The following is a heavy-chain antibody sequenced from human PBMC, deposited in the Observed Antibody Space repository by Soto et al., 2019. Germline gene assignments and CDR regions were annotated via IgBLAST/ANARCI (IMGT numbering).Heavy chain of an antibody. J-gene: IGHJ4*02. CDR3: ARDLNRVGGTGTTTGY. CDR1: GYTFTSYG. D-gene: IGHD1-7*01. V-gene: IGHV1-18*01. Sequence: QVQMVQSGAEVKKPGASVKVSCNASGYTFTSYGISWVRQAPGQGLEWMGWISAYNGNTNYAHKLQGRVTMTTDTSTSTAYMELRRLRSDDTAVYYCARDLNRVGGTGTTTGYWGQVTLVTVSS. CDR2: ISAYNGNT.